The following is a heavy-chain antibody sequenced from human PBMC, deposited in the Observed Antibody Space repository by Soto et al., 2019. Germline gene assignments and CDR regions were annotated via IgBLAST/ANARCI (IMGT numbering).Heavy chain of an antibody. CDR3: VSNYRYSYYYGMDV. D-gene: IGHD4-4*01. Sequence: ASVKVSCKASGYTFTRSGISWVRQAPGQGPEWMGWISSYNGDTNYAQKFQGRVTITRDTSASTAYMELSSLRSEDTAVYYCVSNYRYSYYYGMDVWGQGTTVTVSS. V-gene: IGHV1-18*01. CDR1: GYTFTRSG. J-gene: IGHJ6*02. CDR2: ISSYNGDT.